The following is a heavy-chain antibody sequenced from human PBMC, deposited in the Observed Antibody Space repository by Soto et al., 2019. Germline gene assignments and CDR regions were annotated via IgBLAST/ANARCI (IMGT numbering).Heavy chain of an antibody. CDR2: IHHSGAA. Sequence: SETLSLTCTVSGDSITRRDYYWTWIRQYPGKGLEWIGYIHHSGAAHYNPSLKSRLTISVDTSRNQFSLKLTSVTAADTVFFYCARAIGGNNWNPNWFDSWGQGTKVTVSS. CDR3: ARAIGGNNWNPNWFDS. V-gene: IGHV4-31*03. D-gene: IGHD1-20*01. J-gene: IGHJ5*01. CDR1: GDSITRRDYY.